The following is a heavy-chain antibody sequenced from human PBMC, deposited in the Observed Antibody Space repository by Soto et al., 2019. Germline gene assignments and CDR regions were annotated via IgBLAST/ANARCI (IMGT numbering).Heavy chain of an antibody. D-gene: IGHD3-16*01. CDR2: ISAYNGNT. Sequence: QVQLVQSGAEVKKPGASVKVSCKASGYTFTSYGISWVRQAPGQGLEWMGWISAYNGNTNYAQKLQGRVTMTTDTATGTAYRELRSLRSDETAVYYWARDAQGVFLHYWGQGTLVTVSS. CDR1: GYTFTSYG. CDR3: ARDAQGVFLHY. J-gene: IGHJ4*02. V-gene: IGHV1-18*01.